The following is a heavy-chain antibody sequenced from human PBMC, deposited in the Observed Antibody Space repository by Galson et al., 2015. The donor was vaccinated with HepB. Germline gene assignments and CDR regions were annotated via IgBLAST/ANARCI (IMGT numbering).Heavy chain of an antibody. CDR2: INPNSGGT. D-gene: IGHD5-12*01. V-gene: IGHV1-2*02. J-gene: IGHJ4*02. CDR3: ARGQSDSDYNYFDY. CDR1: GGTFSSYT. Sequence: SVKVSCKASGGTFSSYTISWVRQAPGQGLEWMGWINPNSGGTNYAQKFQGRVTMTRDTSISTAYMELSRLRSDDTAVYYCARGQSDSDYNYFDYWGQGTLVTVSS.